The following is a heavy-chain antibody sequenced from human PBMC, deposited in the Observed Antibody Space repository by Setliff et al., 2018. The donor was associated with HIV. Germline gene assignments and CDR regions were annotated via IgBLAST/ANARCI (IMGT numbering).Heavy chain of an antibody. CDR1: GFTFSNYG. CDR3: ATYEVVATVSFDY. V-gene: IGHV3-30*02. CDR2: IRYDGSNT. D-gene: IGHD2-2*01. Sequence: GGSLRLSCVASGFTFSNYGMHWVRQAPGKGLEWVAFIRYDGSNTYYVDSVKGRFTISRENSKNTLYLQMNSLRPEDTAVYYCATYEVVATVSFDYWGQGTLVTVSS. J-gene: IGHJ4*02.